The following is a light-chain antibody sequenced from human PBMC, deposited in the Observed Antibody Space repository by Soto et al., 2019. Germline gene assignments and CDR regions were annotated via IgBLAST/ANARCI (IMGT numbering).Light chain of an antibody. J-gene: IGKJ1*01. V-gene: IGKV2-24*01. CDR1: QSLVHSDGNTY. CDR2: KLS. Sequence: DIVMTQTPLASPVSLGQPASISCRSSQSLVHSDGNTYLSWLQQRPGQPPRLLIYKLSNRFSGVPDRFICSGARTDFTMQISRVEAEDVGVYYCMQATQFPWTFGQGTKVE. CDR3: MQATQFPWT.